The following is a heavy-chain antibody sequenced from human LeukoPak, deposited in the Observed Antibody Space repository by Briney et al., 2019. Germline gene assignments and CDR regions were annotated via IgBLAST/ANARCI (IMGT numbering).Heavy chain of an antibody. CDR2: IHYSGST. J-gene: IGHJ4*02. V-gene: IGHV4-59*08. Sequence: SETLSLTCTVSGGSISSYYWSWIRQPPGKGLEWIGYIHYSGSTNYNPSLKSRVTISVDTSKNQFSLKLSSVTAADTAVYYCARRPWPYYYFDYWGQGTLVTVSS. CDR3: ARRPWPYYYFDY. CDR1: GGSISSYY. D-gene: IGHD3-10*01.